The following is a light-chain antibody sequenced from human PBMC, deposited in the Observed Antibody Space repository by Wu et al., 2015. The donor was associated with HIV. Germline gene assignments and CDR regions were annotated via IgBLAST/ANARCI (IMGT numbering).Light chain of an antibody. V-gene: IGKV1-27*01. Sequence: DIQMTQSPSSLSASVGDRVTITCRASQGITNYLAWYQQKPGKVPKVLIYAASTLQSGAPSRFSGSGFGTDFTLTISSQQPEDVATYYCQKYNTAPWTFGQGTKVEIK. CDR1: QGITNY. CDR2: AAS. CDR3: QKYNTAPWT. J-gene: IGKJ1*01.